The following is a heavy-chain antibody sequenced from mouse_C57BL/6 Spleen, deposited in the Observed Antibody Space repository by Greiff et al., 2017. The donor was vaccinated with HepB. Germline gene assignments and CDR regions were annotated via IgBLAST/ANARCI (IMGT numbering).Heavy chain of an antibody. J-gene: IGHJ2*01. D-gene: IGHD1-1*01. V-gene: IGHV5-4*01. CDR3: ARDLGSRYYFDY. Sequence: EVKLMESGGGLVKPGGSLKLSCAASGFTFSSYAMSWVRRTPEKRLEWVATISDGGSYTYYPDNVKGRFTISRDNAKNNLYLQMSHLKSEDTAMYYCARDLGSRYYFDYWGQGTTLTVSS. CDR2: ISDGGSYT. CDR1: GFTFSSYA.